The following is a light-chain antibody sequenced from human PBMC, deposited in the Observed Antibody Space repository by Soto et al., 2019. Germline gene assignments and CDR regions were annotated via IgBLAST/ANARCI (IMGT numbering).Light chain of an antibody. J-gene: IGKJ1*01. CDR3: QQHNSYPWT. CDR1: QSISSW. V-gene: IGKV1-5*03. Sequence: DIQMTQSPSTLSASVGDRVTITCRASQSISSWLAWYQQKPGKAPKLLIYKASSLESGVPSRFSGSGSGTEFTLTISSLQPDDFATYYCQQHNSYPWTCGQGTKVEIK. CDR2: KAS.